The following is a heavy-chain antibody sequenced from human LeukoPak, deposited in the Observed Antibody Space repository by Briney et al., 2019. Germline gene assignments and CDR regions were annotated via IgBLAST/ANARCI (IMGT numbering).Heavy chain of an antibody. J-gene: IGHJ5*02. V-gene: IGHV1-2*02. Sequence: ASVKVSCKASGYTFTGNYMHWVRQAPGQGLEWMGWINPNSGGTNYAQKFQGRVTMTRDTSISTAYMELSRLRSDDTAVYYCARGSCSSTSCYVGWFDHWGQGTLVTVSS. CDR1: GYTFTGNY. CDR3: ARGSCSSTSCYVGWFDH. CDR2: INPNSGGT. D-gene: IGHD2-2*01.